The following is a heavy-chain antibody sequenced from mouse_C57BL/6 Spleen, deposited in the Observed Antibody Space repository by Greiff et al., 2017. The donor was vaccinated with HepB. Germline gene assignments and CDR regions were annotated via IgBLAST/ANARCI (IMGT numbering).Heavy chain of an antibody. CDR2: IHPNSGST. D-gene: IGHD2-4*01. Sequence: QVQLKQPGAELVKPGASVKLSCKASGYTFTSYWMHWVKQRPGQGLEWIGMIHPNSGSTNYNEKFKSKATLTVDKSSSTAYMQLSSLTSEDSAVYYCAREEDYDYGEDYWGQGTTLTVSS. CDR3: AREEDYDYGEDY. V-gene: IGHV1-64*01. J-gene: IGHJ2*01. CDR1: GYTFTSYW.